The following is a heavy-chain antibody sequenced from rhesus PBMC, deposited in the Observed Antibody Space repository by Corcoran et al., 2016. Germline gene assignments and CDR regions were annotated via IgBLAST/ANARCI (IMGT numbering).Heavy chain of an antibody. CDR3: ARRVYYSGSYYLYYFDY. V-gene: IGHV2-174*01. Sequence: QVTLKESGPALVKPTQTLTLTCTFSGFSISSSGMGVGWIRQPPGKALEWLALICWDDDKYYSTSLKSRVAISKDTSQNQVVLTMTNMDPVDTATYYGARRVYYSGSYYLYYFDYWGQGVLVTVSS. CDR2: ICWDDDK. D-gene: IGHD3-16*01. CDR1: GFSISSSGMG. J-gene: IGHJ4*01.